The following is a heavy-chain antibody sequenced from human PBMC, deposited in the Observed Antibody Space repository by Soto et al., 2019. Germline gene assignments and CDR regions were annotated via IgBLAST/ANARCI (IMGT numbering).Heavy chain of an antibody. CDR3: ARGGDITTVTTSYYFDY. Sequence: SETLSLTCTVSGGSIRSGGYYWSWIRQHPGKGLEWIGYIYYSGSTYYNPSLKSRVTISVDTSKNQFSLKLSSVTAADTAVYYCARGGDITTVTTSYYFDYWGQGTLVTVSS. CDR2: IYYSGST. CDR1: GGSIRSGGYY. D-gene: IGHD4-17*01. V-gene: IGHV4-31*03. J-gene: IGHJ4*02.